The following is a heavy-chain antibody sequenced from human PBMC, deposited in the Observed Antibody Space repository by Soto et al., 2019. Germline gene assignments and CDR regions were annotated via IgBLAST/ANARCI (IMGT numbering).Heavy chain of an antibody. CDR2: IIPIFGTA. Sequence: QVQLVQSGAEVKKPGSWVKVSWKSSGGTFSSYAISWVRQAPGQGLEWMGGIIPIFGTANYAQKFQGRVTITADESTSTAYMELSSLRSEDTAVYYCARGGRLLMMGDWFDPWGQGTLVTDSS. CDR1: GGTFSSYA. D-gene: IGHD2-15*01. J-gene: IGHJ5*02. V-gene: IGHV1-69*01. CDR3: ARGGRLLMMGDWFDP.